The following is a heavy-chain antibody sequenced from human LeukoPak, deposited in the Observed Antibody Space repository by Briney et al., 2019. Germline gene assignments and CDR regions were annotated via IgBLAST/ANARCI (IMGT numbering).Heavy chain of an antibody. Sequence: SETLSLTCAVSGGSFSGYYWSWIRQPPGKGLEWIGQINHSGSTNYNPSLKGRVTISVDTSKNQFSLKLSSVTAADTAVYYCARAKDVVVVPASRDVIDPWGQGTLVTVSS. J-gene: IGHJ5*02. CDR1: GGSFSGYY. D-gene: IGHD2-2*01. CDR3: ARAKDVVVVPASRDVIDP. CDR2: INHSGST. V-gene: IGHV4-34*01.